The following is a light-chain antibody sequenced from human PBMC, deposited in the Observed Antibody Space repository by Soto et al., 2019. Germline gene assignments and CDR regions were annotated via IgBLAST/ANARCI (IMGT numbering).Light chain of an antibody. V-gene: IGKV1-39*01. CDR3: QQSYSTPVT. CDR2: VAS. CDR1: QSISSY. Sequence: DIQMTQSPSSLSASVGDRVTITCRASQSISSYLNWYQQNPGKAPKLLIYVASSLQSGVPSRFSGSGSGTDFTLTISSLQPEDFATYYCQQSYSTPVTFGQGTKLEIK. J-gene: IGKJ2*01.